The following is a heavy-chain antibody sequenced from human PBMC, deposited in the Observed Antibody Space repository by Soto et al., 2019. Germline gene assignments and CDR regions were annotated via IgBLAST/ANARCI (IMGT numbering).Heavy chain of an antibody. CDR1: GFVFGDYA. D-gene: IGHD2-2*01. CDR2: IRSETFGGTA. J-gene: IGHJ6*02. CDR3: TRGGIDVVVPAAQGFFYYAMDV. Sequence: HPGGSLRLSCITSGFVFGDYAMIWVRQAPGKGLEWVAFIRSETFGGTADYAASVKGRFTVSRDDSKRITYLQMSSLKSEDTAVYFCTRGGIDVVVPAAQGFFYYAMDVWGQGTTVTVSS. V-gene: IGHV3-49*04.